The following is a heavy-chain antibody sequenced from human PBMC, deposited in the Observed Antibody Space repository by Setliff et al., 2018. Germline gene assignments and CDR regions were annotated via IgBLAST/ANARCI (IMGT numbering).Heavy chain of an antibody. Sequence: PSETLSLTCTVSGGSISSYYWSWFRQSPGKGLGWIGYMYYSGITNYNPILQSRVTVSIDTSNNQFSLKLSSVTAADTAVYYCASLGMTTMMDWYFDLWGRGTLVTVSS. CDR2: MYYSGIT. V-gene: IGHV4-59*12. D-gene: IGHD4-4*01. CDR3: ASLGMTTMMDWYFDL. CDR1: GGSISSYY. J-gene: IGHJ2*01.